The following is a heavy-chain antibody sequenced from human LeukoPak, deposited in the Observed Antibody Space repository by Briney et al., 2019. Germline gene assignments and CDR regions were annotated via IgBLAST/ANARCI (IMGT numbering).Heavy chain of an antibody. CDR1: GFTFSSFA. J-gene: IGHJ4*02. V-gene: IGHV3-30-3*01. D-gene: IGHD6-19*01. CDR2: ISYDGSNK. Sequence: PGGSLRLSCAASGFTFSSFAMHWVRQAPGKGLEWVAVISYDGSNKYYADSVKGRFTISRDNSKNTLYLQMNSLRAEDTAVYYCAKATDRRVAGVLDYWGQGTLVTVSS. CDR3: AKATDRRVAGVLDY.